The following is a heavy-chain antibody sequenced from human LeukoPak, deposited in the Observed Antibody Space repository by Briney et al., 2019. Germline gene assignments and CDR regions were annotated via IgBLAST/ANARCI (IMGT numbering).Heavy chain of an antibody. V-gene: IGHV3-53*01. CDR1: GFTVSSNF. J-gene: IGHJ4*02. Sequence: GGSLRLSCAASGFTVSSNFMTWVRQAPGKGLEWVSVIYSGGSTYYADSVKGRFTTSRDNSKNTLYLQMNSLRAEDTAVYYCASLIARDYWGQGTLVTVSS. CDR3: ASLIARDY. D-gene: IGHD2/OR15-2a*01. CDR2: IYSGGST.